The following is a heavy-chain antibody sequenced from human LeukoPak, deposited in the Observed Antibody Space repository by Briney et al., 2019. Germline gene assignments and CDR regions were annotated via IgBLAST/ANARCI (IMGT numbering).Heavy chain of an antibody. CDR3: AGGGNSPDYFDY. J-gene: IGHJ4*02. V-gene: IGHV4-39*01. D-gene: IGHD4-23*01. CDR1: GGSISSSSYY. CDR2: IYYSGST. Sequence: PSETLSLTCTVSGGSISSSSYYWGWIRQPPGKGLEWIGSIYYSGSTYYNPSLKCRVTISVDTSKNQFSLKLSSVTAADTAVYYCAGGGNSPDYFDYWGQGTLVTVSS.